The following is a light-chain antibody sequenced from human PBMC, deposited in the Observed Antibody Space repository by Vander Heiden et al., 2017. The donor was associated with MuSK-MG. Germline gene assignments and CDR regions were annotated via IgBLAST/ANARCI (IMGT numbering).Light chain of an antibody. V-gene: IGLV2-23*01. J-gene: IGLJ1*01. CDR3: CSYAGSSTFYV. CDR1: SSDVGSYNL. CDR2: EGS. Sequence: QPALPQPASVSGSPGEPITISCPGTSSDVGSYNLVSWYQQHPGKAPKLMIYEGSKRPSVVSNRFSGSKSGNTASLTISGRQAEDEADYYCCSYAGSSTFYVFGTGTKVTVL.